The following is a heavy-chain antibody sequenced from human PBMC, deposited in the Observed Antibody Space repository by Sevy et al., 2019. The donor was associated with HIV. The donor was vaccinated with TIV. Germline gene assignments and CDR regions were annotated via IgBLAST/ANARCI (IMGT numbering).Heavy chain of an antibody. CDR3: AKASLDYGDYENYYFDY. CDR1: GFTFSNYA. CDR2: ISGSGGST. D-gene: IGHD4-17*01. Sequence: GGSLRLSCAASGFTFSNYAMSWVRQAPGKGLEWVSPISGSGGSTFYAGSVKGRFTISSDNYKNTMYLQMNSLRAEDTAIYYCAKASLDYGDYENYYFDYWGQGTLVTVSS. V-gene: IGHV3-23*01. J-gene: IGHJ4*02.